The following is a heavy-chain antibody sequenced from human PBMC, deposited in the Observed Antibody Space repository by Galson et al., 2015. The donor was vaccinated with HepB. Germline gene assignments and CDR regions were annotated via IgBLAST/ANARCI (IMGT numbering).Heavy chain of an antibody. CDR3: ARQRTYYYDSSGFDY. CDR2: INPSGGST. J-gene: IGHJ4*02. CDR1: GYTFTSYY. Sequence: SVKVSCKASGYTFTSYYMHWVRQAPGQGLEWMGIINPSGGSTSYAQKFQGRVTMTRDTSTSTVYMELSSLRSEDTAVYYCARQRTYYYDSSGFDYWGQGTQVTVSS. V-gene: IGHV1-46*01. D-gene: IGHD3-22*01.